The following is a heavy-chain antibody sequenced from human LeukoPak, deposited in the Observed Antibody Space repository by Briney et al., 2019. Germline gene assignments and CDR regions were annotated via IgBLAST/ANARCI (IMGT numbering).Heavy chain of an antibody. Sequence: KSSETLSLTCTVSGGSISSSSYYWGWIRQPPGKGLEWIGSIYYSGSTYYNPSLKSRVTISVDTSKNQFSLKLSSVTAADTAVYYCARDRGSGWYVYWGQGTLVTVSS. J-gene: IGHJ4*02. V-gene: IGHV4-39*07. CDR3: ARDRGSGWYVY. CDR1: GGSISSSSYY. CDR2: IYYSGST. D-gene: IGHD6-19*01.